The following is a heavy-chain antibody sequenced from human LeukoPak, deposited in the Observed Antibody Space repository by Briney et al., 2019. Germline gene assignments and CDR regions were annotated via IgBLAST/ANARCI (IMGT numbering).Heavy chain of an antibody. CDR2: ISAYNGNT. J-gene: IGHJ6*02. D-gene: IGHD6-19*01. V-gene: IGHV1-18*01. CDR1: GYTFTSYG. Sequence: ASVKVSCKASGYTFTSYGISWVRQAPGQGLEWMGWISAYNGNTHYAQKLQGRVTMTTDTSTSTAYMELRSLRSDDTAVYYCARVGASSGWYYYYGMDVWGQGTTVTVSS. CDR3: ARVGASSGWYYYYGMDV.